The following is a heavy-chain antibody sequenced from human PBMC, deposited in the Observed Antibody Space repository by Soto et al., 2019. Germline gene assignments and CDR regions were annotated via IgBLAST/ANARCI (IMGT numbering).Heavy chain of an antibody. D-gene: IGHD2-8*02. J-gene: IGHJ3*01. CDR3: ARDILSVGPRANDAFDV. V-gene: IGHV1-3*01. CDR2: INPDNGNT. CDR1: GFKFGDNL. Sequence: QVQLVQSGAEVRKPGASVNISCWASGFKFGDNLINWVRQAPGQSLEWMGWINPDNGNTSYSQTFQGRVTISRHSSASIAYVEVTDLTSEDTAVYYCARDILSVGPRANDAFDVWGQGTMVSVSS.